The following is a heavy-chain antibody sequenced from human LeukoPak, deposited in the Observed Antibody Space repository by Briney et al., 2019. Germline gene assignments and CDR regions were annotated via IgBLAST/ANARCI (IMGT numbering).Heavy chain of an antibody. CDR3: ARDSAGYCSSTGCYRAFDI. J-gene: IGHJ3*02. V-gene: IGHV1-69*01. Sequence: SVKVSCKASGGTFSSYAISWMRQAPGQGLEWMGGIIPIFGTANYAQKFQGRVTITADESTSTAYMELSSLRSEDTAVYYCARDSAGYCSSTGCYRAFDIWGQGTMVTVSS. CDR1: GGTFSSYA. CDR2: IIPIFGTA. D-gene: IGHD2-2*01.